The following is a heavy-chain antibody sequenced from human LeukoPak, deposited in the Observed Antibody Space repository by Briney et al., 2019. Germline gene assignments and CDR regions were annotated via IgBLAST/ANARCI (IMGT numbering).Heavy chain of an antibody. D-gene: IGHD6-13*01. Sequence: PGGSLRLSCAASGFTFSSNYMSWVRQAPGKGLEWVSVIYGGGSTYYADSVKGRFTISRDNSKNTLYLQMNTLRAEDTAVYYCARSDGIATAGPFDYWGQGTLVTVS. V-gene: IGHV3-53*01. J-gene: IGHJ4*02. CDR3: ARSDGIATAGPFDY. CDR1: GFTFSSNY. CDR2: IYGGGST.